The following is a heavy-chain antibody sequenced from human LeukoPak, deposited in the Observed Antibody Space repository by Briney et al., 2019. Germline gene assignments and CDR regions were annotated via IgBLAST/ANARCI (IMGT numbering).Heavy chain of an antibody. CDR3: ARGLFTYESSVGDYFDY. V-gene: IGHV1-2*02. CDR2: INPNSGGT. D-gene: IGHD1-26*01. Sequence: ASVKVSCKASGYTFTGYYMHWVRQAPGQGLEWMGWINPNSGGTNYAQKFQGRVTMTRDTSISTAYMELSRLRSDDTAVYYCARGLFTYESSVGDYFDYWGQGSLVAVSS. CDR1: GYTFTGYY. J-gene: IGHJ4*02.